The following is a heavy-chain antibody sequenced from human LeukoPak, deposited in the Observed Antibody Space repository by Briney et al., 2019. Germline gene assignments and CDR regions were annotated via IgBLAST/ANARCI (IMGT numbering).Heavy chain of an antibody. D-gene: IGHD6-19*01. J-gene: IGHJ4*02. V-gene: IGHV4-39*01. Sequence: SETLSLTCTVSGGSISSSSYYWRWIRQPPGKVLEWIGSIYYSGSPYFNPSLKRRVTISVDTSKNQFSLKLSSVTAADTAVYYCARLEQWGSDSDYWGQGTLVTVSS. CDR1: GGSISSSSYY. CDR3: ARLEQWGSDSDY. CDR2: IYYSGSP.